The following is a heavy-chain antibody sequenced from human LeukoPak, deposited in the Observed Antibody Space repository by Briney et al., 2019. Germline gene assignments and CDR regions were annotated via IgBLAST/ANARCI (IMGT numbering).Heavy chain of an antibody. CDR1: GYGLTELS. CDR3: AKLSGGRYCSGGSCYFDY. CDR2: IIPIIGIA. V-gene: IGHV1-69*02. Sequence: SVKVSCKVSGYGLTELSMHWVRQAPGKGLEWMGRIIPIIGIANYAQKFQGRVTITADTSTSTASMELSSLRSEDTAVYYCAKLSGGRYCSGGSCYFDYWGQGTLVTVSS. D-gene: IGHD2-15*01. J-gene: IGHJ4*02.